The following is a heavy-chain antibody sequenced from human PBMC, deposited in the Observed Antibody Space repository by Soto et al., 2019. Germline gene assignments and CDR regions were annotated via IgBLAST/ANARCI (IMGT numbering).Heavy chain of an antibody. CDR1: GRTFSTYA. CDR2: ITPMFGTT. CDR3: ARFRRETSLNGAFDI. D-gene: IGHD2-8*01. V-gene: IGHV1-69*13. Sequence: AAVKVSCTASGRTFSTYAISWVRQAPGQGLDWMGGITPMFGTTNYAQKFQGRVTITADESTSTAYMELISLRSEDTAVYHCARFRRETSLNGAFDIWGQGTMVTVSS. J-gene: IGHJ3*02.